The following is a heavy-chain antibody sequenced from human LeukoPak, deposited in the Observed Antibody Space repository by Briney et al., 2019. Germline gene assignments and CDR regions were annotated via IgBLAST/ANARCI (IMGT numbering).Heavy chain of an antibody. CDR1: GGSFSGDF. D-gene: IGHD6-13*01. V-gene: IGHV4-34*01. Sequence: SETLSLTCAVYGGSFSGDFWSWIRQSPGKGLEWIGEINHSGSTNYNPSLKSRVTISVDTSKNQFSLKLSSVTAADTAVYYCAGESRIAAAGTTDYWGQGTLVTVSS. CDR3: AGESRIAAAGTTDY. CDR2: INHSGST. J-gene: IGHJ4*02.